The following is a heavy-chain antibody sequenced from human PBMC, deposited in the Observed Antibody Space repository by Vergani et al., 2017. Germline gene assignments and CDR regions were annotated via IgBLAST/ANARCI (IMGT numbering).Heavy chain of an antibody. V-gene: IGHV4-61*05. CDR1: GGSISSSSYY. J-gene: IGHJ6*02. Sequence: QLQLQESGPGLVKPSETLSLTCTVSGGSISSSSYYWGWIRQAPGKGLEWVSHISPGASTVSYTDSVTGRFTVSRDNDNNSLTLDMTTLRVEDTAVYYCAKNPGISTTRHYYAMDVWGQGTTVTVSS. CDR2: ISPGASTV. D-gene: IGHD1-1*01. CDR3: AKNPGISTTRHYYAMDV.